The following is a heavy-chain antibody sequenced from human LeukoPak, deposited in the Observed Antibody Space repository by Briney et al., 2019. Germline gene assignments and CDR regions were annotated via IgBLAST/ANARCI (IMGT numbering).Heavy chain of an antibody. CDR3: ARVMDTAMVDY. V-gene: IGHV3-30*19. Sequence: PGGSLRLSCAASGFTFRSYGMHWVRQAPGKGLEWVAVISYDGSNKYYADSVKGRFTISRDNSKNTLYLQMNSLRAEDTAVYYCARVMDTAMVDYWGQGTLVTVSS. J-gene: IGHJ4*02. D-gene: IGHD5-18*01. CDR1: GFTFRSYG. CDR2: ISYDGSNK.